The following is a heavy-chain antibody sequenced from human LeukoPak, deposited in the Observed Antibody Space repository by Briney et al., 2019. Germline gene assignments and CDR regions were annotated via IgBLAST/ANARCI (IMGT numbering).Heavy chain of an antibody. D-gene: IGHD2-15*01. V-gene: IGHV5-51*01. CDR3: VRSPACSSGTCYPNWFDP. CDR2: IYPGDSDT. J-gene: IGHJ5*02. Sequence: GESLKISCKGSGYSFTSYWIGWVRQMPGKGLEWMGIIYPGDSDTRYSPSFQDQVTISADKSISSAYLQWSSLKASDTAMYYCVRSPACSSGTCYPNWFDPWGQGTLVTVSS. CDR1: GYSFTSYW.